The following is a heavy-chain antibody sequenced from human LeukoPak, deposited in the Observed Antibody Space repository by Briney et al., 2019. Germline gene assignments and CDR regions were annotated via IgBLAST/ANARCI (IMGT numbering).Heavy chain of an antibody. Sequence: TSETLSLTCTVSGGSVTNNHYYWVWIRQPPGKGLEWIGSLSYGVRTNYNPSLKSRVTISVDTSKNQFSLKVNPVTATDTAAYYCARAGIAVAGTPGGWFDPWGQGTLVTVSS. V-gene: IGHV4-39*01. J-gene: IGHJ5*02. CDR2: LSYGVRT. CDR1: GGSVTNNHYY. D-gene: IGHD6-19*01. CDR3: ARAGIAVAGTPGGWFDP.